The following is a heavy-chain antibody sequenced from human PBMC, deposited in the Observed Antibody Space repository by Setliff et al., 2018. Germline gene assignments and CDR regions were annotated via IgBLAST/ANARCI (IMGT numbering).Heavy chain of an antibody. V-gene: IGHV4-38-2*02. CDR3: ARESRYYYDNLGTLDY. J-gene: IGHJ4*02. CDR2: IYHSGST. CDR1: GYSISSAYY. D-gene: IGHD3-22*01. Sequence: KPSETLSLTCVVSGYSISSAYYWGWIRQPPGKGLEWIGSIYHSGSTYSSPSLKSRVTMSVDTSKNQFSLKLSSVTAADTAVYYCARESRYYYDNLGTLDYWGQGTLVTVSS.